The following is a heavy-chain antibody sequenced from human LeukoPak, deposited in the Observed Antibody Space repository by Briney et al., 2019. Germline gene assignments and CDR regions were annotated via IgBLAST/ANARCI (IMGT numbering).Heavy chain of an antibody. CDR1: GYTFTSYY. V-gene: IGHV1-46*01. D-gene: IGHD3-22*01. CDR2: INPSGGST. CDR3: ARDSRYYYDSSGYYSSLGY. J-gene: IGHJ4*02. Sequence: ASVKVSCKASGYTFTSYYMHWVRQAPGQGLEWMGIINPSGGSTSYAQKFQGRVTMTRDTSTSTVYMELSSLRSEDTAVYYCARDSRYYYDSSGYYSSLGYWGQGTLVTVSS.